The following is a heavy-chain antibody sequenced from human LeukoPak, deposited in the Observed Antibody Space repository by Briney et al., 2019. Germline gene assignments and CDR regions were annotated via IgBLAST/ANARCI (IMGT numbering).Heavy chain of an antibody. CDR3: ARDRAMAYYYYYMDV. J-gene: IGHJ6*03. V-gene: IGHV3-48*03. CDR1: GFTFSSYE. Sequence: PGGSLRLSCAASGFTFSSYEMNWVRQAPGKGLEWVSYISSSGSTIYYADSVKGRFTISRDNAKNSLYLQMNSLRAEDTAVYYCARDRAMAYYYYYMDVWGKGTTVTVFS. CDR2: ISSSGSTI. D-gene: IGHD5-18*01.